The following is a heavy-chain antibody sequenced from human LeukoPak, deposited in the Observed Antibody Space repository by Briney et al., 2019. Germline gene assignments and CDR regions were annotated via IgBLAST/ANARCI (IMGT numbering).Heavy chain of an antibody. CDR3: ARGRFLDAFDI. CDR2: IYYSGST. J-gene: IGHJ3*02. V-gene: IGHV4-59*01. CDR1: GGSISTYY. D-gene: IGHD3-3*01. Sequence: SETLSLTCSVSGGSISTYYWSWIRQPPGKGLEWIGYIYYSGSTKYKPSLKSRVTISVDTSKNQFSLKLSSVTAADTAVYYCARGRFLDAFDIWGQGTMVTVSS.